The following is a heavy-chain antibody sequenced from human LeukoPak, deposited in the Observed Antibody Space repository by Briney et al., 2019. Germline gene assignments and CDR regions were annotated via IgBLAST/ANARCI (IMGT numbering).Heavy chain of an antibody. Sequence: GGSLRLSCAASGFTFSSYEMNWVRQAPGKGLEWVSYISSGSTIYYADSVKGRFTISRDNAKNSLYLQMNSLRAEDTAVYYCARVKLDSSGYWYYYYYMDVWGKGTTVTVSS. J-gene: IGHJ6*03. CDR1: GFTFSSYE. CDR2: ISSGSTI. D-gene: IGHD3-22*01. V-gene: IGHV3-48*03. CDR3: ARVKLDSSGYWYYYYYMDV.